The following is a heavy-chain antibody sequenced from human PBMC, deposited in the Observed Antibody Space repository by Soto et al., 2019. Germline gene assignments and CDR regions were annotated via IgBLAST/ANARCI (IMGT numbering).Heavy chain of an antibody. Sequence: PSETLSLTCAVYGGSFSGYYWSWIRQPPGKGLEWIGEINHSGSTNYNPSLKSRVTISVDTSQNQFSLKLSSVTAADTAVYYCARGVRRYCSSTSCYARLYYYYGMDVWGQGTTVTVSS. V-gene: IGHV4-34*01. CDR1: GGSFSGYY. D-gene: IGHD2-2*01. CDR3: ARGVRRYCSSTSCYARLYYYYGMDV. J-gene: IGHJ6*02. CDR2: INHSGST.